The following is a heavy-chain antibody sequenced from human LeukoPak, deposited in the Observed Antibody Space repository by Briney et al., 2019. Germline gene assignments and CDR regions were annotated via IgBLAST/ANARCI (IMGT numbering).Heavy chain of an antibody. CDR3: ARDPGGGDADY. CDR1: GGSISNYY. Sequence: SETLSLTCTVSGGSISNYYWSWIRQPPGKGLEWIGYIYYSGSTNYNPSLKSRVTMSVDTSKNQFSLKLSSVTAADTAVYYCARDPGGGDADYWGQGTLVTVSS. V-gene: IGHV4-59*12. D-gene: IGHD2-21*02. J-gene: IGHJ4*02. CDR2: IYYSGST.